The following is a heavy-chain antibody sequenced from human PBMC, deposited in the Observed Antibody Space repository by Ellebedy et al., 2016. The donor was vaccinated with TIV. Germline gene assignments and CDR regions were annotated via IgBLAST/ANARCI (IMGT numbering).Heavy chain of an antibody. CDR2: IWYDGSNE. D-gene: IGHD5/OR15-5a*01. CDR3: ATDVSYRMDV. Sequence: GESLKISCVVSGFTFSSYGMHWVRQAPGKGLEWVAVIWYDGSNEYYADSVKGRFTISRDHSKNTLYLEMTSLRAEDTAVYYCATDVSYRMDVWGQGTTVTV. CDR1: GFTFSSYG. V-gene: IGHV3-33*08. J-gene: IGHJ6*02.